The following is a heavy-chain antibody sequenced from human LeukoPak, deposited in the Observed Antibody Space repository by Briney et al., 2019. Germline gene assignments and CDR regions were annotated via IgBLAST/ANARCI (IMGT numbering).Heavy chain of an antibody. CDR1: GFTFSSYA. Sequence: GGSLRLSCAASGFTFSSYAMSWVRQAPGKGLEWVSAISGSGGSTYYADSVKGRFTISRDNSKNTLYLQMNSLRAEDTAVYYCAGKVVAARKNSFDPWGQGTLVTVSS. J-gene: IGHJ5*02. D-gene: IGHD2-15*01. V-gene: IGHV3-23*01. CDR2: ISGSGGST. CDR3: AGKVVAARKNSFDP.